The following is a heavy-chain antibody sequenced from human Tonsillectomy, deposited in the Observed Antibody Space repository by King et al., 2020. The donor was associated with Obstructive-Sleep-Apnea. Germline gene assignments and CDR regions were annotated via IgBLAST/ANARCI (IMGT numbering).Heavy chain of an antibody. V-gene: IGHV3-74*02. CDR3: ARLGYYGSGSYYREADYYYYGMDV. J-gene: IGHJ6*02. D-gene: IGHD3-10*01. CDR2: INSDGSST. CDR1: GFTFSSYW. Sequence: QLVQSGGGLVQPVGSLRLSCAASGFTFSSYWMHWVRQAPGKGLGWVSRINSDGSSTSYADSVKGRVTFSRDNANNTLSLQMNRLRAEDTAVYYCARLGYYGSGSYYREADYYYYGMDVWGQGTTVTVSS.